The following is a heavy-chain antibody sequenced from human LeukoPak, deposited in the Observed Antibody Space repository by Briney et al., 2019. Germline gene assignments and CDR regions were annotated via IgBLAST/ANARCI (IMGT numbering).Heavy chain of an antibody. CDR1: GGSISSYY. D-gene: IGHD2-21*01. J-gene: IGHJ4*02. CDR2: IYYSGST. Sequence: PSETLSLTCTVSGGSISSYYWSWIRQPPGKGLEWIGYIYYSGSTNYNPSLKSRVSISVDTSKNQFSLKLSSVTAADTAVYYCARDYGTHIFDYWGQGTLVTVSS. CDR3: ARDYGTHIFDY. V-gene: IGHV4-59*12.